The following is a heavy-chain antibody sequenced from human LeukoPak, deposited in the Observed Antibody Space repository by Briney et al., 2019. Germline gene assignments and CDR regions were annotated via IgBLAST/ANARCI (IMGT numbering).Heavy chain of an antibody. J-gene: IGHJ6*02. V-gene: IGHV3-23*01. CDR3: AKDTERLTIFGVVSAYGMDV. CDR1: GFTFSSYA. D-gene: IGHD3-3*01. Sequence: GGFLRLSCAASGFTFSSYAMSWVRQAPGKGLEWVSAISGSGGSTYYADSVKGRFTISRDNSKNTLYLQMNSLRAEDTAVYYCAKDTERLTIFGVVSAYGMDVWGQGTTVTVSS. CDR2: ISGSGGST.